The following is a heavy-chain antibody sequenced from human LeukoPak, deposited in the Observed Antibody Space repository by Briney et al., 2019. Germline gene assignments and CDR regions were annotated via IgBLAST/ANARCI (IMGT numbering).Heavy chain of an antibody. J-gene: IGHJ4*02. Sequence: GGSLRLSCVASGFTFSDYYMSWIRQAPGKGLEWVSYISSSGSTIYYADSVKGRFTISRDNAKNSLYLQMNSLRAEDTAVYYCARDRAGYSSSWSPYSYWGQGTLVTVSS. V-gene: IGHV3-11*04. D-gene: IGHD6-13*01. CDR1: GFTFSDYY. CDR2: ISSSGSTI. CDR3: ARDRAGYSSSWSPYSY.